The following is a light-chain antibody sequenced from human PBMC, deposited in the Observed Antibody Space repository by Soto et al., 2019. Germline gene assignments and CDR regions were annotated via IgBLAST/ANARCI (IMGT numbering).Light chain of an antibody. CDR1: QSISSW. J-gene: IGKJ3*01. Sequence: DIQMTQSPSTLSASVGDRVTITCRASQSISSWLAWYQQKPGKAPKLLIYKASNLESGVPSRFSGGGSGTEFTLTISSLQPDDFATYYCQQYKSYCTFGPGTKVDIK. V-gene: IGKV1-5*03. CDR3: QQYKSYCT. CDR2: KAS.